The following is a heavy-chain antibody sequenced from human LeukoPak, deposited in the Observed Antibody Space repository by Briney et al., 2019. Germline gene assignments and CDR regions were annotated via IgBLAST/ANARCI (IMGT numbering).Heavy chain of an antibody. CDR2: INPNSGGT. J-gene: IGHJ6*03. Sequence: ASVKVSCKASGYTSGYTFSSNTISWVRQAPGQGLEWMGWINPNSGGTNYAQKFQGRVTMTRDTSISTAYMELSRLRSDDTAVYYCARDQTAPDSSSWYLTTFGTLAHYYYYMDVWGKGTTVTISS. CDR1: GYTSGYTFSSNT. CDR3: ARDQTAPDSSSWYLTTFGTLAHYYYYMDV. V-gene: IGHV1-2*02. D-gene: IGHD6-13*01.